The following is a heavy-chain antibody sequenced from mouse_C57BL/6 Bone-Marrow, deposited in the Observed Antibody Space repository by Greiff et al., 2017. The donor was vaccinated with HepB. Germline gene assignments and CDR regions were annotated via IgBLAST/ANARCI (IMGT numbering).Heavy chain of an antibody. V-gene: IGHV1-76*01. CDR3: ARGGVYYYGSSSFAY. J-gene: IGHJ3*01. Sequence: VKLMESGAELVRPGASVKLSCKASGYTFTDYYINWVKQRPGQGLEWIARIYPGSGKTYYNEKFKGKATLTAEKSSSTAYMQLSSLTSEDSAVYFCARGGVYYYGSSSFAYWGQGTLVTVSA. CDR1: GYTFTDYY. CDR2: IYPGSGKT. D-gene: IGHD1-1*01.